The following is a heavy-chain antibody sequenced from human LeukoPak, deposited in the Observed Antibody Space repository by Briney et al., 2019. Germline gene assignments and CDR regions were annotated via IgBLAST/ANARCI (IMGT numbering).Heavy chain of an antibody. D-gene: IGHD2-15*01. V-gene: IGHV4-59*01. Sequence: SDTLSLTCTVSGGSISSYYWSRIRQPPGKGLEWIGYIYYSGSTNYNPSLKSRVTISVDKSNNHFSLKLSSVTAADTGVYYCAREVDCSGGSCYHFDYWGQGTLVTVSS. J-gene: IGHJ4*02. CDR1: GGSISSYY. CDR3: AREVDCSGGSCYHFDY. CDR2: IYYSGST.